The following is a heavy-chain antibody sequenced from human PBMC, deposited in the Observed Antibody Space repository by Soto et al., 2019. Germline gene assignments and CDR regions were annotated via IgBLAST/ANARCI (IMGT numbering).Heavy chain of an antibody. Sequence: QVQLVESGGGVVQPGRSLRLSCAASGFTFSSYGMHWVRQAPGKGLEWVAVIWYDGSNKYYADSVKGRFTISRDNSKNTLYLQMNSLRAEDTAVYYCARDVNYDSIGGDDYWGQGTLVTVAS. V-gene: IGHV3-33*01. CDR2: IWYDGSNK. CDR3: ARDVNYDSIGGDDY. CDR1: GFTFSSYG. D-gene: IGHD3-22*01. J-gene: IGHJ4*02.